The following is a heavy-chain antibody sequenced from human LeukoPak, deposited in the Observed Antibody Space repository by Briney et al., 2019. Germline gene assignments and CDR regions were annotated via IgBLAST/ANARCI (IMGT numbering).Heavy chain of an antibody. CDR2: IYYSGST. CDR1: GGSISSYY. J-gene: IGHJ4*02. D-gene: IGHD5-18*01. Sequence: SETLSLTCTVSGGSISSYYWSWIRQPPGKGLEWIGYIYYSGSTNYNPSLKSRVTISVDTSKNQFSLKLSSVTAADTAVYYCARHPRGGYSYGFIDYWGQGTLVTVSS. V-gene: IGHV4-59*08. CDR3: ARHPRGGYSYGFIDY.